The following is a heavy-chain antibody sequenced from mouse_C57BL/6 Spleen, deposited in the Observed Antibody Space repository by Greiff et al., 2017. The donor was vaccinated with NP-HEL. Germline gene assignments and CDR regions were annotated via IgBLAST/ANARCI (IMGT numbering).Heavy chain of an antibody. J-gene: IGHJ3*01. D-gene: IGHD2-4*01. Sequence: DVMLVESGGGLVKPGGSLKLSCAASGFTFSDYGMHWVRQAPEKGLEWVAYISSGSSTIYYADTVKGRFTISRDNAKNTLFLQMTSLRSEDTAMYYCARRDYDHAWFAYWGQGTLVTVSA. CDR3: ARRDYDHAWFAY. V-gene: IGHV5-17*01. CDR1: GFTFSDYG. CDR2: ISSGSSTI.